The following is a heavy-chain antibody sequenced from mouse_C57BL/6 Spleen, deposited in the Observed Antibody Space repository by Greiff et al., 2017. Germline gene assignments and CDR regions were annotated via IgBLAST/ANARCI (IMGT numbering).Heavy chain of an antibody. CDR1: GFSLTSYG. J-gene: IGHJ1*03. D-gene: IGHD1-1*02. CDR2: IWSDGST. V-gene: IGHV2-6-1*01. CDR3: ARHGGSYGYFDV. Sequence: VHLVESGPGLVAPSQSLSITCTVSGFSLTSYGVHWVRQPPGKGLEWLVVIWSDGSTTYNSALNSRLSISKDNSKSHVFLKMNSLQTDDTAMYYCARHGGSYGYFDVWGTGTTVTVSS.